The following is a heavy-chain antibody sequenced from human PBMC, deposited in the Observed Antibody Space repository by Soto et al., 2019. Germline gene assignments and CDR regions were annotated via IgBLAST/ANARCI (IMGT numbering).Heavy chain of an antibody. Sequence: QLQVQESGSGLVKPSQTLSLTCAVSGGSISSGGDSWSWIRQPPGKGLEWIGYIYHSGSTYYNPSLKSRVTISVDRSKNQFSLKLSSVTAADTAVYYCAGGPGVARNYWGQVTLVTVSS. CDR1: GGSISSGGDS. D-gene: IGHD5-12*01. CDR3: AGGPGVARNY. CDR2: IYHSGST. J-gene: IGHJ4*02. V-gene: IGHV4-30-2*01.